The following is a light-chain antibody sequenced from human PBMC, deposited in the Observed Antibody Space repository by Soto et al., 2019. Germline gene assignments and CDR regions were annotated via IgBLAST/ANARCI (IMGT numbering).Light chain of an antibody. V-gene: IGLV2-8*01. Sequence: QSVLTQPPSASGSPGQSVTISCTGTSSDVGGYNYVSWYQQHPGKGPKLMIYEVSKRPSGVPDRFSGSKSGNTASLTVSGLQAEDEADYYCTSYAGSNNFFYVFGTGTKVTVL. CDR3: TSYAGSNNFFYV. CDR2: EVS. CDR1: SSDVGGYNY. J-gene: IGLJ1*01.